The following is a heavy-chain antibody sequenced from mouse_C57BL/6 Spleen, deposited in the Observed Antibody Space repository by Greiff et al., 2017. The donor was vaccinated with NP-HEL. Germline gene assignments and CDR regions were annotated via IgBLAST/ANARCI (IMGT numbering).Heavy chain of an antibody. D-gene: IGHD2-2*01. Sequence: QVQLQQPGAELVRPGSSVKLSCKASGYTFTSYWMDWVKQRPGQGLEWIGNIYPSDSETHYNQNFKDRATLTVDKSSSTAYMQLSSLTSEDSAVYYCARSGRGYGYDYYAMDYWGQGTSVTVSS. V-gene: IGHV1-61*01. J-gene: IGHJ4*01. CDR1: GYTFTSYW. CDR2: IYPSDSET. CDR3: ARSGRGYGYDYYAMDY.